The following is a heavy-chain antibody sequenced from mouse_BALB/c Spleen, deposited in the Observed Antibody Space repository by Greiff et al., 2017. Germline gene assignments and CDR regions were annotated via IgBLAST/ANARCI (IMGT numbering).Heavy chain of an antibody. D-gene: IGHD2-1*01. J-gene: IGHJ1*01. Sequence: EVQLQQSGAELVKPGASVKLSCTASGFNIKDTYMHWVKQRPEQGLEWIGRIDPANGNTKYDPKFQGKATITADTSSNTAYLQLSSLTSEDTAVYYCASGGNYHNWYFDVWGAGTTVTVSS. CDR1: GFNIKDTY. CDR3: ASGGNYHNWYFDV. CDR2: IDPANGNT. V-gene: IGHV14-3*02.